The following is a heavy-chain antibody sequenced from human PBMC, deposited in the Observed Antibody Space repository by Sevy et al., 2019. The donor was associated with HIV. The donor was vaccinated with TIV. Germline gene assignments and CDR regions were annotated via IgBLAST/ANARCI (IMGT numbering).Heavy chain of an antibody. V-gene: IGHV3-7*01. CDR2: IKEDGGVK. CDR3: VRAIGAAGSY. D-gene: IGHD6-13*01. Sequence: GGSLRLSCEASGFTFSGYWMSWVRQAPGKGLEWVANIKEDGGVKYYVESVKGRFTISRDNAKNSVYLQMNSLRAEDAALYYCVRAIGAAGSYWGLGTLVTVSS. CDR1: GFTFSGYW. J-gene: IGHJ4*02.